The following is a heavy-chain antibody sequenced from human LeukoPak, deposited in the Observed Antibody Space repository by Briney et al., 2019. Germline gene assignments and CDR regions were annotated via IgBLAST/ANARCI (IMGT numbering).Heavy chain of an antibody. J-gene: IGHJ4*02. Sequence: ASVKVSCKASGYTFTGYYMHWVRQAPGQGLEWMGWINPNSGGTNYAQKFQGRVTMTRDTSISTAYMELSRLRSDDTAVYYCARDLTAAGSPLDYWGQGTLVTVSS. CDR1: GYTFTGYY. CDR3: ARDLTAAGSPLDY. D-gene: IGHD6-13*01. V-gene: IGHV1-2*02. CDR2: INPNSGGT.